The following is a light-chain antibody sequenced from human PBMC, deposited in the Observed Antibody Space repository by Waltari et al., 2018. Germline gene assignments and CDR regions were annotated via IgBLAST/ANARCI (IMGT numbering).Light chain of an antibody. V-gene: IGLV3-1*01. CDR2: QDT. J-gene: IGLJ2*01. CDR1: NLGNKY. Sequence: SYELTQPPSVSVSPGQTASITSSGDNLGNKYTYWYQQKPGQSPVLVIYQDTKRPSGIPDRFSGSNSGNTATLTISGTQSMDEADYHCQAWDRSTVVFGGGTKLTVL. CDR3: QAWDRSTVV.